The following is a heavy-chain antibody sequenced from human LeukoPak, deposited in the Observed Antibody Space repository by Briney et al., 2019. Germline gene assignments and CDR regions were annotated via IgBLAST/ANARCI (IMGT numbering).Heavy chain of an antibody. D-gene: IGHD3-22*01. CDR3: ARGDFYDPQGMDV. J-gene: IGHJ6*02. Sequence: PGGSLRLSCAASGVTVSSNYMSWVRQAPGEGLEWVSVIYGGGSTYYADSVKGRLTISRDNSKNTLYLQMTGLRAEDTAVYYCARGDFYDPQGMDVWGQGTTVSVSS. CDR1: GVTVSSNY. V-gene: IGHV3-66*01. CDR2: IYGGGST.